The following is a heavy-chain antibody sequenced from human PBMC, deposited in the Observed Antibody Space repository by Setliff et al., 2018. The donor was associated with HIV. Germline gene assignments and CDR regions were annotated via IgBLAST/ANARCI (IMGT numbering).Heavy chain of an antibody. D-gene: IGHD2-2*01. V-gene: IGHV2-5*02. Sequence: SGPTLVNPTQTLTLTCTFSGFSLSTSGVGVGWLRQPPGKALEWLALIYWDDDKRYSPSLESRLTITKDTSKNQVVLTMTNMDPVETATYYCAHSYCSSTSCYPHYYYYMDVWGKGTTVTVSS. J-gene: IGHJ6*03. CDR1: GFSLSTSGVG. CDR3: AHSYCSSTSCYPHYYYYMDV. CDR2: IYWDDDK.